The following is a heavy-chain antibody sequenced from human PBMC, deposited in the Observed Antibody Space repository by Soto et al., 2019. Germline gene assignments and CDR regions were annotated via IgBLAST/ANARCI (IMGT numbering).Heavy chain of an antibody. D-gene: IGHD7-27*01. CDR2: INHSGST. CDR3: ARGRELGDAFDI. V-gene: IGHV4-34*01. Sequence: SETLSVTCAVYGGSFSGYYWSWIRQPPGKGLEWIGEINHSGSTNYNPSLKSRVTISVDTSKNQFSLKLSSVTAADTAVYYCARGRELGDAFDIWGQGTMVTVSS. CDR1: GGSFSGYY. J-gene: IGHJ3*02.